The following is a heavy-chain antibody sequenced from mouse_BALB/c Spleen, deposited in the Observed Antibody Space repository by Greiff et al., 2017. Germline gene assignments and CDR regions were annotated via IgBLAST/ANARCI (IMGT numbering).Heavy chain of an antibody. CDR3: ARDREYGDAMDY. V-gene: IGHV5-4*02. CDR2: ISDGGSYT. D-gene: IGHD5-1*01. J-gene: IGHJ4*01. CDR1: GFTFSDYY. Sequence: EVMLVESGGGLVKPGGSLKLSCAASGFTFSDYYMYWVRQTPEKRLEWVATISDGGSYTYYPDSVKGRFTISRDNAKNNLYLQMSSLKSEDTAMYYCARDREYGDAMDYWGQGTSVTVSS.